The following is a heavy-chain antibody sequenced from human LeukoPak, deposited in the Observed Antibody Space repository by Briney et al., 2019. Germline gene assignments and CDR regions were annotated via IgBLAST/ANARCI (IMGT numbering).Heavy chain of an antibody. D-gene: IGHD3-3*01. CDR2: IYTSGST. CDR1: GGSISSYY. CDR3: ARDDFWSGYRALDI. J-gene: IGHJ3*02. Sequence: PSETLSLTCTVSGGSISSYYWNWIRQSAGKGLEWIGRIYTSGSTNYNPSLKSRVTMSVDTSKNQFSLKVSSVTAADTAVYYCARDDFWSGYRALDIWGQGTRVTVSS. V-gene: IGHV4-4*07.